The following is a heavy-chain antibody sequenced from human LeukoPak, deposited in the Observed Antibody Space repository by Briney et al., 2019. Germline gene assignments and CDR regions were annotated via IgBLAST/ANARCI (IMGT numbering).Heavy chain of an antibody. CDR1: GFTFSSHW. CDR2: IKHDGCEK. D-gene: IGHD4/OR15-4a*01. CDR3: ARYITRIDSGGGGTDAFDM. Sequence: GGSLRLSCAASGFTFSSHWMTWVREAPGMGVEWVANIKHDGCEKYYVDAVKGRITISRDNDKNSLYLQMNSLRAEDTAVYCCARYITRIDSGGGGTDAFDMRGHGTMVSVSS. V-gene: IGHV3-7*01. J-gene: IGHJ3*02.